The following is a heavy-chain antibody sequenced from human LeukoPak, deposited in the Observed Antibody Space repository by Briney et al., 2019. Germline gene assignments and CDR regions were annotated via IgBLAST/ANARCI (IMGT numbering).Heavy chain of an antibody. D-gene: IGHD5-18*01. CDR2: ISWDGGST. CDR1: GFTFSGAW. CDR3: AKQGYSYGYFDY. V-gene: IGHV3-43*01. J-gene: IGHJ4*02. Sequence: PGGSLRLSCTASGFTFSGAWMHWVRQAPGKGLEWVSLISWDGGSTYYADSVKGRFTISRDNSKNSLYLQMDSLRTEDTALYYCAKQGYSYGYFDYWGQGTLVTVSS.